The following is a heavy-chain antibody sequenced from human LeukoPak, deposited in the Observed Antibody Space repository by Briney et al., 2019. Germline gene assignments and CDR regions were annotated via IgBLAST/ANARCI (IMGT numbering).Heavy chain of an antibody. CDR2: INPNSGGT. CDR3: ARARITMVRGVFHWFDP. CDR1: GYTFTGYY. V-gene: IGHV1-2*02. D-gene: IGHD3-10*01. J-gene: IGHJ5*02. Sequence: ASVTVSCKASGYTFTGYYMHWVRQAPGQGLEWMGWINPNSGGTNYAQKFQGRVTMTRDTSISTAYMELSRLRSDDTAVYYCARARITMVRGVFHWFDPWGQGTLVTVSS.